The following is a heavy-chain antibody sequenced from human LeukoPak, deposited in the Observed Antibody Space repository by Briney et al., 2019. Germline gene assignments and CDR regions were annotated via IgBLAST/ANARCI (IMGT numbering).Heavy chain of an antibody. CDR3: AHSISGNYDFWSGYFYFDY. CDR2: IYWDDDK. D-gene: IGHD3-3*01. Sequence: SGPTLVNPTQTLTLTCTFSGFSLSTSGVGVGWIRQPPGKALEWLALIYWDDDKRYSPSLKSRLTITKDTSKNQVVLTMTNMDPVDTATYYCAHSISGNYDFWSGYFYFDYWGQGTLVTVSS. J-gene: IGHJ4*02. V-gene: IGHV2-5*02. CDR1: GFSLSTSGVG.